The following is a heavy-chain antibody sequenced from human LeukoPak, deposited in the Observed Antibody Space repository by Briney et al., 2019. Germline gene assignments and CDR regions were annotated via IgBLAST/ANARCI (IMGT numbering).Heavy chain of an antibody. CDR1: GFTFSSYA. D-gene: IGHD6-6*01. CDR2: ISGSGGSS. Sequence: GGSLRLSCAASGFTFSSYAMSWVRQAPGKGLEWVSAISGSGGSSYYADSMKGRFTISRDNSKNTLYLQMNSLRAEDTAVYYCAKDLRIAARPYYFDYWGQGTLVTVSS. CDR3: AKDLRIAARPYYFDY. V-gene: IGHV3-23*01. J-gene: IGHJ4*02.